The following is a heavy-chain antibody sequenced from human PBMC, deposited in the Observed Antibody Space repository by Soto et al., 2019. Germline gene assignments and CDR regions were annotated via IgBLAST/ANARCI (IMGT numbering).Heavy chain of an antibody. V-gene: IGHV4-31*03. CDR1: NGSVNRGGYY. CDR2: MSYNGST. D-gene: IGHD6-6*01. CDR3: ARARVISSRNWFDP. Sequence: QVQLQESGPGLVKPSQTLSLTCTISNGSVNRGGYYWSWIRQHPAKGLEWVGYMSYNGSTYYSPSLKSRVTISVDASKTRLSMKLSSVTAADTAIYYCARARVISSRNWFDPWGQGTLVTVSS. J-gene: IGHJ5*02.